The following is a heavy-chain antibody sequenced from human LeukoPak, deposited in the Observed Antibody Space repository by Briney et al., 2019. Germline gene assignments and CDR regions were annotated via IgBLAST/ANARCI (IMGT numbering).Heavy chain of an antibody. CDR3: ARDYSSGWYKGGFDY. CDR2: IYYSGST. D-gene: IGHD6-19*01. Sequence: SETLSLTCTVSGGSISSSSYYWGWIRQPPGKGLEWIGSIYYSGSTYYNPSLKSRVTISVDTSKNQFSLKLSSVTAADTAVYYCARDYSSGWYKGGFDYWGQGTLVTVSS. V-gene: IGHV4-39*07. J-gene: IGHJ4*02. CDR1: GGSISSSSYY.